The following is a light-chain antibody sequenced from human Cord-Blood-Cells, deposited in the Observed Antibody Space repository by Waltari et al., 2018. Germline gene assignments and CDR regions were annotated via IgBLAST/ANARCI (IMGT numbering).Light chain of an antibody. CDR1: SGINVGTYR. CDR3: MIWHSSACV. Sequence: QAVLTQPSSLSASPGASASLPCTLRSGINVGTYRIYWYQQKPGIPPQYLLRYKSDSDKQQGSGVPSRFSGSKDASANAGILLISGLQSEDESDYYYMIWHSSACVFGGGTKLTVL. J-gene: IGLJ3*02. CDR2: YKSDSDK. V-gene: IGLV5-45*02.